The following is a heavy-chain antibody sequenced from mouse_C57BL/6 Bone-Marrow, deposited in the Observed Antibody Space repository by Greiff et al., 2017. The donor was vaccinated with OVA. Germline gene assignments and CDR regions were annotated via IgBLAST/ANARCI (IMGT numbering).Heavy chain of an antibody. CDR2: IAPSDSYI. J-gene: IGHJ2*02. V-gene: IGHV1-59*01. CDR3: AHSGSRLYLHY. CDR1: GYTFTNYW. D-gene: IGHD1-1*01. Sequence: QVQLQQPGAELVRPGTSVKLSCKASGYTFTNYWMHWVKQRPGQGLEWIGVIAPSDSYINYNQKFKGRATLTVDTSSSTAYMHLSSLTSEDSAVYYCAHSGSRLYLHYGGRGTSLTVSS.